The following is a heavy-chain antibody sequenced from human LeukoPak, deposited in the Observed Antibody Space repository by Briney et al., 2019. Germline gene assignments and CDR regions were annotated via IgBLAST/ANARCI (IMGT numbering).Heavy chain of an antibody. CDR1: GYAFTSYG. CDR3: ARGAYCGGDCYVYNDY. V-gene: IGHV1-18*01. J-gene: IGHJ4*02. D-gene: IGHD2-21*02. Sequence: GASVKVSCKASGYAFTSYGISWVRQAPGQGLEWMGWISAYNGNTNYAQKLQGRVTMTTDTSTSTAYMELRSLRSDDTAVYYCARGAYCGGDCYVYNDYWGQGTLVTVSS. CDR2: ISAYNGNT.